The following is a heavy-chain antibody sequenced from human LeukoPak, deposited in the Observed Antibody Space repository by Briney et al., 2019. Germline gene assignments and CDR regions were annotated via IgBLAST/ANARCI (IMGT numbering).Heavy chain of an antibody. CDR2: INPNSGGT. CDR3: ARQIFGVVIVFDY. J-gene: IGHJ4*02. D-gene: IGHD3-3*01. Sequence: GASLKVSCKASGYTFTGYYMHWERQAPGQGLEWMGWINPNSGGTNYPQKFQGRVTMTRDTSISTAYMELSRLRSDDTAVYYCARQIFGVVIVFDYWGQGTLVTVSS. CDR1: GYTFTGYY. V-gene: IGHV1-2*02.